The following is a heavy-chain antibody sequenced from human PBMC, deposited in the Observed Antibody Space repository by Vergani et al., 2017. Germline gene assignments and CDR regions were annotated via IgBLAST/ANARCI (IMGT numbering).Heavy chain of an antibody. CDR2: LSASDRRT. V-gene: IGHV3-23*04. CDR3: AKVGRSGVAGTFGAFDI. CDR1: GFTFIMHA. J-gene: IGHJ3*02. D-gene: IGHD6-19*01. Sequence: EVQLVESGGGLVQPGGPLRLSCAASGFTFIMHAMSWVRQAPGKGLEWVSTLSASDRRTHYADSVKGRFTISRDISKNTLFLHMNSLRPEDTAVYYCAKVGRSGVAGTFGAFDIWGQGTMVTVSS.